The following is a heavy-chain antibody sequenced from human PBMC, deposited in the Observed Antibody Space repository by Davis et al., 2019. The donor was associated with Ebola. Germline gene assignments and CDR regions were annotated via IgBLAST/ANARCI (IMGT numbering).Heavy chain of an antibody. CDR3: ARGGESYYDNWFDP. J-gene: IGHJ5*02. CDR1: DYTFTSYG. V-gene: IGHV1-18*01. D-gene: IGHD1-26*01. Sequence: ASVKVSCKASDYTFTSYGISWVRQAPGQGLEWTGWISPHTGNTNYALKLQGRVTMTTDTSTTTAYMELRSLRYDDTAVYYCARGGESYYDNWFDPWGQGTLVTVSS. CDR2: ISPHTGNT.